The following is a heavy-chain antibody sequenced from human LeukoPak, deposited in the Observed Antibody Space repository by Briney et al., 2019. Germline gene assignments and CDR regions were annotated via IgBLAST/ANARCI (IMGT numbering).Heavy chain of an antibody. J-gene: IGHJ4*02. D-gene: IGHD3-22*01. CDR2: INHSGST. CDR1: GGSFSGYY. V-gene: IGHV4-34*01. CDR3: ARRSSGYYLAYYFDY. Sequence: SETPSLTCAVYGGSFSGYYWSCIRQPPGKGLEWIGEINHSGSTNYNPSLKSRVTISVDTSKNQFSLKLSSVTAADTAVYYCARRSSGYYLAYYFDYWGQGTLVTVSS.